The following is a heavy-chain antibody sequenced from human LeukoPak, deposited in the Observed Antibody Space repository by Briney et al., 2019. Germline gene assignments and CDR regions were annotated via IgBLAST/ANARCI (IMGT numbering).Heavy chain of an antibody. CDR1: GFTFSSYS. D-gene: IGHD3-3*01. CDR2: ISSSSSTI. Sequence: GGSLRLSCAASGFTFSSYSMNWVRQAPGKGLEWVSYISSSSSTIYYADSVKGRFTISRDNAKNSLYLQMDSLRAEDTAVYYCERDRGDFWSGYPHWFDPWGQGTLVTVSS. V-gene: IGHV3-48*01. CDR3: ERDRGDFWSGYPHWFDP. J-gene: IGHJ5*02.